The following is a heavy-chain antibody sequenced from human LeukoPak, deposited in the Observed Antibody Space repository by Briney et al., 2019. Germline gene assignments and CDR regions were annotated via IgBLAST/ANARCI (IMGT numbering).Heavy chain of an antibody. V-gene: IGHV4-59*01. D-gene: IGHD3-22*01. CDR2: IYYSGST. CDR1: GGSISSYY. Sequence: PSGTLSLTCTVSGGSISSYYWSWIRQPPGKGLEWIGYIYYSGSTNYNPSLKSRVTISVDTSKNQFSLKLSSVTAADTAVYYCARGGPNQYYYDSSGYYPEDYWGQGTLVTVSS. CDR3: ARGGPNQYYYDSSGYYPEDY. J-gene: IGHJ4*02.